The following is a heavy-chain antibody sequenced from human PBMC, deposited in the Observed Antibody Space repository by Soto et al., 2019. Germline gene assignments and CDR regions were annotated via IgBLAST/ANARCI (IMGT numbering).Heavy chain of an antibody. V-gene: IGHV3-23*01. D-gene: IGHD5-18*01. CDR3: AKSGGYRYGPRRYYYGMDV. CDR1: GFTFSSYA. Sequence: GGSLRLSCAASGFTFSSYAMSWVRQAPGQGLEWASAISGRGGSTYYADSAKGRVAISRDNSKNTLYLQMNSLRAEDTAVYYCAKSGGYRYGPRRYYYGMDVCGQGPTLPVSS. CDR2: ISGRGGST. J-gene: IGHJ6*02.